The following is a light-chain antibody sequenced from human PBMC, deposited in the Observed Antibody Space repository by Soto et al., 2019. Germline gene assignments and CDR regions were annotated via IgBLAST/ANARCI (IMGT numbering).Light chain of an antibody. J-gene: IGKJ1*01. CDR3: QQYYSYPRT. CDR1: QGISSY. Sequence: IRMYQSPSALSATTGDRVTITCRASQGISSYLAWYQQKPGKAPKLLIYAASTLQSGVPSRFSGSGSGTDFTLTISCLQSEDFATYYCQQYYSYPRTFGQVSIV. V-gene: IGKV1-8*01. CDR2: AAS.